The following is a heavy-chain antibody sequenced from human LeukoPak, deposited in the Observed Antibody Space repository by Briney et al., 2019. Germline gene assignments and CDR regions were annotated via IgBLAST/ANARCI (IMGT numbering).Heavy chain of an antibody. Sequence: SETLSLTCTVSGGSISSSSYYWSWIRQPPGKGLEWIGYIHFSGSTNYNPSLKSRVTVSDDKSKNQFSLKLSSVTAADTAVYYCARPRSRGVIPSFDYWGQGTLVTVSS. V-gene: IGHV4-61*05. CDR3: ARPRSRGVIPSFDY. J-gene: IGHJ4*02. CDR1: GGSISSSSYY. D-gene: IGHD3-10*01. CDR2: IHFSGST.